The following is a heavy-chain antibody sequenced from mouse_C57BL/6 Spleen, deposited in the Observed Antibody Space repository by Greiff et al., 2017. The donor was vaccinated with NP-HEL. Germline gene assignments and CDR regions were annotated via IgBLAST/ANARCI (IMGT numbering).Heavy chain of an antibody. CDR1: GYTFTSYW. D-gene: IGHD1-1*01. CDR3: ASYYGSRGDYAMDY. J-gene: IGHJ4*01. CDR2: IHPNSGST. Sequence: VQLQQPGAELVKPGASVKLSCKASGYTFTSYWMHWVKQRPGQGLEWIGMIHPNSGSTNYNEKFKSKATLTVDKSSSTAYMQLSSLSSEDSAVYYCASYYGSRGDYAMDYWGQGTSVTVSS. V-gene: IGHV1-64*01.